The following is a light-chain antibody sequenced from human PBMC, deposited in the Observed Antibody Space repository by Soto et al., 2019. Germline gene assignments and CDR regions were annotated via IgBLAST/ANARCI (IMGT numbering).Light chain of an antibody. CDR1: MRDVGAYNL. V-gene: IGLV2-14*01. J-gene: IGLJ1*01. CDR2: EVR. Sequence: QSALTQPASVSGSAGQSITISCSGTMRDVGAYNLVSWYQQHPGTAPKLIIYEVRNRPSGISSRFSGSRSGNTASLTISGLQDEDEGYYYCSSYAGGNIYVFGTGTKVTVL. CDR3: SSYAGGNIYV.